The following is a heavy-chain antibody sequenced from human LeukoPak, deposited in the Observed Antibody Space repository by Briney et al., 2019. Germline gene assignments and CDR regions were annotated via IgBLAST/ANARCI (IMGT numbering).Heavy chain of an antibody. CDR1: GFRFDDYT. Sequence: GGSLRLSCAASGFRFDDYTMHWVRQAPGKGLEWVSLIYWDASRTHYADSVKGRFTISRDNTKNSLYLQMNSLRAEDTAVYYCARDRTYYDILTGYSSPLNYFDYWGQGTLVTVSS. CDR2: IYWDASRT. V-gene: IGHV3-43*01. D-gene: IGHD3-9*01. CDR3: ARDRTYYDILTGYSSPLNYFDY. J-gene: IGHJ4*02.